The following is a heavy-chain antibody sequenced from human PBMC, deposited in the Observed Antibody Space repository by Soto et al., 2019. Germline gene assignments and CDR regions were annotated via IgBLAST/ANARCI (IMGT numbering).Heavy chain of an antibody. Sequence: PGGSLRLSCEASGFTFRNNGMHWVRQVPGKGPEWVAVISYDGNNKYYADSVKGRFTISRDNSKNTVYLQMNNLRAEDTAMYYCAKGGSGNYLTYYYYYGMDVWGQGTTVTVSS. J-gene: IGHJ6*02. CDR2: ISYDGNNK. D-gene: IGHD3-22*01. CDR3: AKGGSGNYLTYYYYYGMDV. V-gene: IGHV3-30*18. CDR1: GFTFRNNG.